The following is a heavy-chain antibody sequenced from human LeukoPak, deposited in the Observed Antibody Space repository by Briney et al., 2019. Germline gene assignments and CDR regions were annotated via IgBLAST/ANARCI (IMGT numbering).Heavy chain of an antibody. V-gene: IGHV1-18*01. CDR2: ISAYNGNT. CDR1: GYTFTSYG. D-gene: IGHD4-11*01. J-gene: IGHJ4*02. Sequence: ASVKVSCKASGYTFTSYGISWVRQAPGQGLEWMGWISAYNGNTNYAQKLQGRVTMTTDTSTSTAYTELRSLRSDDTAVYYCARAGYTVTIDYWGQGTLVTVSS. CDR3: ARAGYTVTIDY.